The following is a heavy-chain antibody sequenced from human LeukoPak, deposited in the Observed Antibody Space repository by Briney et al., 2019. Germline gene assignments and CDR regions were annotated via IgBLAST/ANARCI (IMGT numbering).Heavy chain of an antibody. V-gene: IGHV1-18*01. CDR1: GYTFISYG. Sequence: ASVKVSCKAPGYTFISYGISWVRQAPGQGLEWMGWISAYNGNTKYAQKLQGRVTMITDTSTSTAYMELRSLRSDDTAVYYCAREKTAYYYDSSGYYSPFDCWGQGTLVTVSS. D-gene: IGHD3-22*01. CDR2: ISAYNGNT. J-gene: IGHJ4*02. CDR3: AREKTAYYYDSSGYYSPFDC.